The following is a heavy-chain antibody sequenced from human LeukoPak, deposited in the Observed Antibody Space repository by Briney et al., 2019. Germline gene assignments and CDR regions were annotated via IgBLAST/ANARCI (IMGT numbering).Heavy chain of an antibody. CDR2: INHSGST. CDR3: GMVLAPSMVDY. Sequence: SETLSLTCAVYGGSFSGYYLNWIRQPPGKGLEWIGQINHSGSTNYNPSLKSRVTISLDTSKNQFSLKLSSVTAADTAVYYYGMVLAPSMVDYWGQGTLVIVSS. CDR1: GGSFSGYY. V-gene: IGHV4-34*01. J-gene: IGHJ4*02. D-gene: IGHD4/OR15-4a*01.